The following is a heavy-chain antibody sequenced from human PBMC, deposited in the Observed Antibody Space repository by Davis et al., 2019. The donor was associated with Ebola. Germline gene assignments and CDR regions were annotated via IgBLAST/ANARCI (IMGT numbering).Heavy chain of an antibody. CDR2: IYYSGST. Sequence: PSETLSLTCTVSGGSISSYYWSWIRQPPGKGLEWIGYIYYSGSTNYNPSLKSRVTISLDTSKNQFSLKLSSVTAADTAVYYCARSVVPAGMIRGCYFDYWGQGTLVTVSS. CDR3: ARSVVPAGMIRGCYFDY. D-gene: IGHD2-2*01. J-gene: IGHJ4*02. CDR1: GGSISSYY. V-gene: IGHV4-59*01.